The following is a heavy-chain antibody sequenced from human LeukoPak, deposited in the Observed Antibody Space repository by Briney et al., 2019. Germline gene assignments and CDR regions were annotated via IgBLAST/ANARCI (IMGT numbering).Heavy chain of an antibody. Sequence: GGSLRLSCAASGFIFSSYEINWVRQAPGKGLEWVSYISSSGSTTYYADSVKGRFTISRDNAKNSLYLQMNSLRAEDTAVYYRANFQLWLVSWGQGTLVTVSS. J-gene: IGHJ5*02. V-gene: IGHV3-48*03. CDR3: ANFQLWLVS. CDR1: GFIFSSYE. D-gene: IGHD6-19*01. CDR2: ISSSGSTT.